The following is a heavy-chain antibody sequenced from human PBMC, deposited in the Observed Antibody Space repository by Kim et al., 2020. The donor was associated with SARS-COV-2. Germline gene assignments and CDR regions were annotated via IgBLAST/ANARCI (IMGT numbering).Heavy chain of an antibody. D-gene: IGHD3-3*01. V-gene: IGHV1-2*02. Sequence: ASVKVSCKASGYTFTGYYMHWVRQAPGQGLEWMGWINPNSGGTNYAQKFQGRVTMTRDTSISTAYMELSRLRSDDTAVYYCARDSQFIYDFWSGYSEYYYYGMDVWGQGTTVTVSS. CDR1: GYTFTGYY. CDR3: ARDSQFIYDFWSGYSEYYYYGMDV. J-gene: IGHJ6*02. CDR2: INPNSGGT.